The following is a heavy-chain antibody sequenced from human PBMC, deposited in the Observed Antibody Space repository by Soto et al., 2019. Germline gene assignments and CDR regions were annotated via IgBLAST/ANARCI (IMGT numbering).Heavy chain of an antibody. J-gene: IGHJ5*01. D-gene: IGHD2-2*01. CDR3: ARGPRYCSTTSCFSEVYWFDS. CDR1: GYTYTSYG. V-gene: IGHV1-18*04. CDR2: TSGYNGNT. Sequence: ASVKVSCKASGYTYTSYGISWVRQAPGEGLEWMGWTSGYNGNTEYAQKVQARVTMTTDTSTTTAYMELRSLRSDDTAVYYCARGPRYCSTTSCFSEVYWFDSWGQGTLVTVSS.